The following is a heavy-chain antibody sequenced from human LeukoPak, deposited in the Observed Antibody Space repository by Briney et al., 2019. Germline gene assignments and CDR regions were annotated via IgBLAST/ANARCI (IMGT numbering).Heavy chain of an antibody. CDR2: FDPEDGET. D-gene: IGHD3-22*01. CDR1: GYTLTELS. J-gene: IGHJ4*02. Sequence: ASVKVSRKVSGYTLTELSMHWVRQAPGKGLEWMGGFDPEDGETIYAQKFQGRVTMTEDTSTDTAYMELSSLRSEDTAVYYCATVHDSSGYYYGLAYWGQGTLVTVSS. V-gene: IGHV1-24*01. CDR3: ATVHDSSGYYYGLAY.